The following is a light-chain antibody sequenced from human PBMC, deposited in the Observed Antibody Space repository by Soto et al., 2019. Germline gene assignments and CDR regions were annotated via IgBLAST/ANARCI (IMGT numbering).Light chain of an antibody. CDR1: HPISNY. CDR2: AAS. CDR3: QQTYNTPIT. J-gene: IGKJ5*01. Sequence: DIQMTQSPSSLSASVVDRFTITFLASHPISNYLNWYQQREGKAPQLLIYAASTLQRGVPSRFSGSESGTDFTLTITSLQPEDSATYYCQQTYNTPITFGQGTRLEIK. V-gene: IGKV1-39*01.